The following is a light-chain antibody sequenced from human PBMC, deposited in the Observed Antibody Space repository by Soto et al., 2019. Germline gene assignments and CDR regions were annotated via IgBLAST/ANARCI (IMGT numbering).Light chain of an antibody. Sequence: QSVLTQPPSVSGAPGQRVTISCTGSSASIGAGYDVHWYQQLPGTAPKLLIYVNSNRPSGVPDRFSGSKSGASASLAITGLQAEAEADYYGQSYDSSLSGYVCGTGTKLTVL. CDR1: SASIGAGYD. CDR2: VNS. V-gene: IGLV1-40*01. J-gene: IGLJ1*01. CDR3: QSYDSSLSGYV.